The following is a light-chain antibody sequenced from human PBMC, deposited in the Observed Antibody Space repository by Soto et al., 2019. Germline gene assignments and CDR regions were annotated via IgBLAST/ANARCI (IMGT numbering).Light chain of an antibody. CDR3: HQYDSWT. CDR1: QSFNSIY. J-gene: IGKJ1*01. Sequence: EIVLTEGTGTVSLSPGDTATLSCSASQSFNSIYLAWYQQKPGQAPRLLIYGASSRATGIPDRFSGSGSGTDFTLTISRLEPEDFAVYYCHQYDSWTFGQGTRWIS. V-gene: IGKV3-20*01. CDR2: GAS.